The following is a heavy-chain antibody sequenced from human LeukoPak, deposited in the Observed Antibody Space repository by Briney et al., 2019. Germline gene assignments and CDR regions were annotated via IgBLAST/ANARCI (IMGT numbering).Heavy chain of an antibody. CDR1: GFIFSNHG. CDR2: ISSRGSSI. J-gene: IGHJ4*02. D-gene: IGHD6-13*01. V-gene: IGHV3-48*01. Sequence: GGSLRLSSAASGFIFSNHGMSWVRQAPGKGLEWVSYISSRGSSIYYADSLKGRFTISRDNAWNSLYLQMSSLRAEDTAVYYCAIVQQAGYFFDYWGQGTLVPVSS. CDR3: AIVQQAGYFFDY.